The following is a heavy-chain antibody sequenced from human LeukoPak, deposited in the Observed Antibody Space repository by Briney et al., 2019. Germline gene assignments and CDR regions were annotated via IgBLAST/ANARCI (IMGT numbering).Heavy chain of an antibody. CDR1: GYTFTSYG. J-gene: IGHJ5*02. Sequence: ASVKVSCKASGYTFTSYGISWVRQAPGQRLEWMGWINAGNGNTKYSQKFQGRVTITRDTSASTAYMELSSLRSEDTAVYYCARDYDILTGYYTFIPWGQGTLVTVSS. V-gene: IGHV1-3*01. D-gene: IGHD3-9*01. CDR2: INAGNGNT. CDR3: ARDYDILTGYYTFIP.